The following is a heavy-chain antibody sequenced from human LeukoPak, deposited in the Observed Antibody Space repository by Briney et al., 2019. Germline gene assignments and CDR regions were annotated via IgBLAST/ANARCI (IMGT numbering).Heavy chain of an antibody. V-gene: IGHV3-23*01. CDR2: VSGSGGTT. Sequence: GGSLRLSCAASGFTFSSYAMSWVRQAPGKGLDWVSAVSGSGGTTFNADSVKGRFTISRDNSKNTVYLEMDSLRAEDTAVYYCAKADYGGNSDYWGQGTLVTVSS. CDR1: GFTFSSYA. J-gene: IGHJ4*02. CDR3: AKADYGGNSDY. D-gene: IGHD4-23*01.